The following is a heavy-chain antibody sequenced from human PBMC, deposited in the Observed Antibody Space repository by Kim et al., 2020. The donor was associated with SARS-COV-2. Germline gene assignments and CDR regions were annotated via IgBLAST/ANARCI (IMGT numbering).Heavy chain of an antibody. CDR3: ARVQCGELPQQLGKGSPERGESDYYGMDV. V-gene: IGHV6-1*01. J-gene: IGHJ6*02. D-gene: IGHD6-13*01. CDR2: TYYRSKWYN. CDR1: GDSVSSNSAA. Sequence: SQTLSLTCAISGDSVSSNSAAWNWIRQSPSRGLEWLGRTYYRSKWYNDYAVSVKSRITINPDTSKNQFSLQLNSVTPEDTAVYYCARVQCGELPQQLGKGSPERGESDYYGMDVWGQGTTVTVSS.